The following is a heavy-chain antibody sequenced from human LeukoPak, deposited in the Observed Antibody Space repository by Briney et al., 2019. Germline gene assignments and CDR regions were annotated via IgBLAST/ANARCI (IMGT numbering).Heavy chain of an antibody. CDR1: GGSISSSSYY. CDR3: ARRENRVLRFLEWYSGMYGAFDI. CDR2: IYYSGST. J-gene: IGHJ3*02. D-gene: IGHD3-3*01. Sequence: SETLSLTCTVSGGSISSSSYYWGWIRQPPGKGLEWIGSIYYSGSTYYNPSLKSRVTISVDTSKNQFSLKLSSVTAADTAVYYCARRENRVLRFLEWYSGMYGAFDIWGQGTMVTVSS. V-gene: IGHV4-39*01.